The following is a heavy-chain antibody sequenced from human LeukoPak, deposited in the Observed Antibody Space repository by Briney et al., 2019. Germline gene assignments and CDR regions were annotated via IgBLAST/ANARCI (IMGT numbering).Heavy chain of an antibody. CDR2: IYYSGST. CDR1: GGSISSYY. CDR3: ARGTRIRPIDY. V-gene: IGHV4-59*01. D-gene: IGHD5-18*01. J-gene: IGHJ4*02. Sequence: SETLSLTCTVSGGSISSYYWSWIQQPPGKGLEWIGYIYYSGSTNYNPSLKSRVTISVDTSKNQFSLKLSSVTAADTAVYYCARGTRIRPIDYWGQGTLVTVSS.